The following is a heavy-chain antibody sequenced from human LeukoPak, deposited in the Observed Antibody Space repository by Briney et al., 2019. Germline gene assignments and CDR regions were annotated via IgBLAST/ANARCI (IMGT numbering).Heavy chain of an antibody. CDR1: GGTFSSYA. CDR3: ARSVXXDRIXXGXGDKGL. J-gene: IGHJ4*02. CDR2: IIPIFGTA. D-gene: IGHD5/OR15-5a*01. Sequence: ASVKVSCKASGGTFSSYAISWVRRAPGQGLEWMGGIIPIFGTANYAQKFQGRVTITADESTSTAYMELSSLRSEDTAVYYCARSVXXDRIXXGXGDKGLWGQGTLVTVSS. V-gene: IGHV1-69*13.